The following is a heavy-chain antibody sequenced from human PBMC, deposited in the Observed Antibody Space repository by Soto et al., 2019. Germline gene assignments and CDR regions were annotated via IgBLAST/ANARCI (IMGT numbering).Heavy chain of an antibody. CDR2: IIPIFGTA. CDR1: GGTFSSYA. CDR3: AREMVAVVAATHDAFDI. Sequence: SVKVSCKASGGTFSSYAISWVRQAPGQGLEWMGGIIPIFGTANYAQKFQGRVTITADESTSTAYMELSSLRSEDTAVYYCAREMVAVVAATHDAFDIWGQGTMVTVSS. V-gene: IGHV1-69*13. D-gene: IGHD2-15*01. J-gene: IGHJ3*02.